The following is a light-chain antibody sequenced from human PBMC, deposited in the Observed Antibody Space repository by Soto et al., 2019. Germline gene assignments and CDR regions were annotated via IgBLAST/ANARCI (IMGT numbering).Light chain of an antibody. Sequence: QSALTQSASVSGSPGQTITISCTGTSSDVGRYNSVSWYQHHPGTAPKLLIYEVTNRPSGVSNRFSASKSGNTASLTISGLQAEDEADYYCTSVTSSSTWVFGGGTKVTVL. CDR1: SSDVGRYNS. J-gene: IGLJ3*02. V-gene: IGLV2-14*01. CDR2: EVT. CDR3: TSVTSSSTWV.